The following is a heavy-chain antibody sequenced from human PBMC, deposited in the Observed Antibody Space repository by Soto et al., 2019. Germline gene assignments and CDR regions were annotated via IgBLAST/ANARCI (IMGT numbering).Heavy chain of an antibody. Sequence: LSLSCAASGFTFSDYYMSWIRQAPGKGLEWVSYISSSGSTIYYADSAKGRFTISRDNAKNSLYLQMNSLRAEDMAVYYCVRGGYYYGMDVSGQGTTVTVSS. CDR3: VRGGYYYGMDV. V-gene: IGHV3-11*04. J-gene: IGHJ6*02. CDR2: ISSSGSTI. CDR1: GFTFSDYY.